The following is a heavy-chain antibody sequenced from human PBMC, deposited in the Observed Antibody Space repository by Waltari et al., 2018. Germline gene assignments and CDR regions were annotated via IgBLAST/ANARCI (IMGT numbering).Heavy chain of an antibody. CDR2: IDSGGDT. CDR3: ATWTGGSLGAFDN. J-gene: IGHJ3*02. V-gene: IGHV3-NL1*01. Sequence: QVQLVESGGGVVQPGRSLRLSCAASGCIFCTYAMHWVRQAPGKGLEWVSVIDSGGDTYDADAVRGRFTISRDNSKNTLYLQMNSLRVEDTALYYCATWTGGSLGAFDNWGQGTMVTVSS. D-gene: IGHD7-27*01. CDR1: GCIFCTYA.